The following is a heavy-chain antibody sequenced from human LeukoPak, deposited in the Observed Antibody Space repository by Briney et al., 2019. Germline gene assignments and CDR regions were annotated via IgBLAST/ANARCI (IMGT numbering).Heavy chain of an antibody. CDR1: GYSFTSHW. J-gene: IGHJ3*02. V-gene: IGHV5-51*01. D-gene: IGHD1-14*01. Sequence: GESLKISCKGSGYSFTSHWIGWVRQMPGKGLEWMGIIYPGDSDTRYSPSFQGQVTISADKSISTAYLQWSSLKASDTAMYYCARPGQSAMLLDAFDIWGQGTMVTVSS. CDR3: ARPGQSAMLLDAFDI. CDR2: IYPGDSDT.